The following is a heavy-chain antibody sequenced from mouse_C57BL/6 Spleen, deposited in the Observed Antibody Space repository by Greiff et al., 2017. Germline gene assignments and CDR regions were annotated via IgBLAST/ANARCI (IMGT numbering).Heavy chain of an antibody. Sequence: VQLVESGAELVRPGTSVKVSCKASGYAFTNYLIEWVKQRPGQGLEWIGVINPGSGGTNYNEKFKGKATLTADKSSSTAYMQLSRLTSEDSAVYFCARWSWDYFDYWGQGTTLTVSS. V-gene: IGHV1-54*01. CDR3: ARWSWDYFDY. CDR2: INPGSGGT. D-gene: IGHD4-1*01. J-gene: IGHJ2*01. CDR1: GYAFTNYL.